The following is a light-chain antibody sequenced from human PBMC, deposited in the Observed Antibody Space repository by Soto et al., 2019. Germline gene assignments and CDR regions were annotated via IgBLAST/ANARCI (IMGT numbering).Light chain of an antibody. J-gene: IGKJ5*01. V-gene: IGKV1-5*01. CDR2: AAS. CDR3: QQYYSFPIT. Sequence: DIHMTQSPSTLSASVGDRFTITCRASQSISSWLDWYQQKPGKAPELLIYAASTLQSGVPSRFSGSGSGTDVTLTISCLQSEDFETYYCQQYYSFPITFGQGARLEIK. CDR1: QSISSW.